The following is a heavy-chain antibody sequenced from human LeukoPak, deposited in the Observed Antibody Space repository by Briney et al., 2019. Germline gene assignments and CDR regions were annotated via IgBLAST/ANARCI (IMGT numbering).Heavy chain of an antibody. J-gene: IGHJ6*02. CDR1: GYSFTSYW. D-gene: IGHD3-3*01. CDR3: ARRVSVDLGNPYYYYGMDV. Sequence: GESLKISCKGSGYSFTSYWIGWVRQMPGKGLEWMGIIYPGDSDTRYSPSFQGQVTISADKSISTAYLQWSSLKASDTAMYYCARRVSVDLGNPYYYYGMDVWGQGTTVTVSS. V-gene: IGHV5-51*01. CDR2: IYPGDSDT.